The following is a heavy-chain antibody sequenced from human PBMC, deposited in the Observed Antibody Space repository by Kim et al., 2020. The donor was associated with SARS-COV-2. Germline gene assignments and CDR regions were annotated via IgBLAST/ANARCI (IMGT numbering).Heavy chain of an antibody. D-gene: IGHD1-1*01. Sequence: SETLSLTCAVSGDSVATDFWTWVRQAPGKGLDWLGYVSYSGGSDYNPNLRGRLTISVDASRTHVSLRLTSLTAADTGVYFCARAHQLAPRCYGMDVWGQG. V-gene: IGHV4-59*02. CDR3: ARAHQLAPRCYGMDV. J-gene: IGHJ6*02. CDR2: VSYSGGS. CDR1: GDSVATDF.